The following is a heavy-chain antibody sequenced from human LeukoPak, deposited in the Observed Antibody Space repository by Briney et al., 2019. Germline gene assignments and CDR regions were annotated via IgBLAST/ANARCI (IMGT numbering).Heavy chain of an antibody. CDR3: ARDSSGWFDY. D-gene: IGHD6-19*01. CDR1: GGSFSGYY. V-gene: IGHV4-34*01. CDR2: INHSGST. Sequence: SETLSLTCAVYGGSFSGYYWSWIRQPPGKGLEWIGEINHSGSTNYNPSLKSRVTISVDTSKNQFSLKLSSVTAADTAVYYCARDSSGWFDYWGQGTLVTVSS. J-gene: IGHJ4*02.